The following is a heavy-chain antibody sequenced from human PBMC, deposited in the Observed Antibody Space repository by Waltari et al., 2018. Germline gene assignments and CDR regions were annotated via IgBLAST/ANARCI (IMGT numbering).Heavy chain of an antibody. D-gene: IGHD2-15*01. Sequence: QVQLQESGPGLVKPSETLSLTCTVSGGSISSPYWSWIRQPPGKGLEWIGYIYYSGSTNYNPSLKSRVTISVDTSKNQFSLKLSSVTAADTAVYYCARGDIGAFDIWGQGTMVTVSS. CDR2: IYYSGST. CDR3: ARGDIGAFDI. J-gene: IGHJ3*02. V-gene: IGHV4-59*11. CDR1: GGSISSPY.